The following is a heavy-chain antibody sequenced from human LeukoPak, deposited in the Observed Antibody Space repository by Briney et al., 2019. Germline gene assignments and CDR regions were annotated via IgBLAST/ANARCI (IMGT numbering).Heavy chain of an antibody. V-gene: IGHV3-23*01. J-gene: IGHJ4*02. D-gene: IGHD3-9*01. CDR2: ISLDGATT. CDR1: GFTFSSYA. Sequence: SLRXXXAASGFTFSSYAMSWVRQAPGKGLEWVSGISLDGATTYYAGSVEGRFTISRDNSKNTLYLQMNSLRADDTAVYYCVKDHGWLLYSWGQGTLVTVSS. CDR3: VKDHGWLLYS.